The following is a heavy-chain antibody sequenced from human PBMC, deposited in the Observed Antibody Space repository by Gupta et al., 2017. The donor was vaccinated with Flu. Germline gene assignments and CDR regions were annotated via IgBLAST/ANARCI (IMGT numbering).Heavy chain of an antibody. V-gene: IGHV3-23*01. J-gene: IGHJ4*02. CDR1: GFTFSSYA. Sequence: EVQLLESGGGLVQPGGSLRLSCAASGFTFSSYAMSWVRQAPGKGLEWVSAISGSGGSTYYADSVKGRFTISRDNSKNTLYLQMNSLRAEDTAVYYCAKGVVITTHRDGYPNYFDYWGQGTLVTVSS. CDR3: AKGVVITTHRDGYPNYFDY. D-gene: IGHD3-22*01. CDR2: ISGSGGST.